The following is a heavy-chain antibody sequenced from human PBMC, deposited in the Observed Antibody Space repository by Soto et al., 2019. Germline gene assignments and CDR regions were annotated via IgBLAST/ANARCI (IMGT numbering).Heavy chain of an antibody. Sequence: GGSLRLSCAGSGFIFHLYAMSWVRQAPGKGLEWVSTLSFSSSNTYYADSVKGRFTISRDNSKNTLYLQMNSLRAEDTAIYYCAKDILTGYYMAFDYWGQGILVTVSS. J-gene: IGHJ4*02. D-gene: IGHD3-9*01. V-gene: IGHV3-23*01. CDR3: AKDILTGYYMAFDY. CDR1: GFIFHLYA. CDR2: LSFSSSNT.